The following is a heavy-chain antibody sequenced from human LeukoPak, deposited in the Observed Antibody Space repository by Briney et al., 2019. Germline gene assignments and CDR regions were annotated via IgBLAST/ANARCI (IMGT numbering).Heavy chain of an antibody. CDR1: GGSFSGYY. CDR2: INHSGST. D-gene: IGHD2-2*01. Sequence: SETLSLTCAVYGGSFSGYYCSWIRQPPGKGLEWIGEINHSGSTNYNPSLKSRVTISVDTSKNQFSLKLSSVTAADTAVYYCARRTVVVVPAARYARWFDPWGQGTLVTVSP. J-gene: IGHJ5*02. CDR3: ARRTVVVVPAARYARWFDP. V-gene: IGHV4-34*01.